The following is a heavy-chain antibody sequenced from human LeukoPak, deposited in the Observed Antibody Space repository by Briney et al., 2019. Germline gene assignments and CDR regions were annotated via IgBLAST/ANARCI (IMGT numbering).Heavy chain of an antibody. CDR2: ISSSGSTI. V-gene: IGHV3-11*01. CDR3: ARVGSSWYMVY. Sequence: LSLTCTVSGGSISSGGYYWSWIRQAPGKGLEWVSYISSSGSTIYYADSVKGRFTISRDNAKNSLYLQMNSLRAEDTAVYYCARVGSSWYMVYWGQGTLVTVSS. CDR1: GGSISSGGYY. D-gene: IGHD6-13*01. J-gene: IGHJ4*02.